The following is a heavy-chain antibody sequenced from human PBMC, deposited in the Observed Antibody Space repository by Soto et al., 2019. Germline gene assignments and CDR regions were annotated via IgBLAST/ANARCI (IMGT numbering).Heavy chain of an antibody. CDR2: IYYRGNT. CDR3: ARQDPGEYDTHDY. V-gene: IGHV4-39*01. D-gene: IGHD3-9*01. Sequence: SETLSLTCTVSGGSISSSNYYWGWIRQPPGKGLEWIGSIYYRGNTNYNPSLKSRVTMSVDTSKNQFSLKLGSVAAADTAVYFCARQDPGEYDTHDYWGQGTLVTVSS. J-gene: IGHJ4*02. CDR1: GGSISSSNYY.